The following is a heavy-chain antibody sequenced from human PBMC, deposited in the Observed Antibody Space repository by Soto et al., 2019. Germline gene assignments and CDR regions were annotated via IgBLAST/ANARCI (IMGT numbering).Heavy chain of an antibody. J-gene: IGHJ4*02. CDR3: ARDGTLYDSSGYYYLY. Sequence: ASVKVSCKASGGTFSRYAISWVRQAPGQGLEWMGGIIPMFGKANYAQKFQGRVTITADESTSTAYMELSSLRSEDTAVYYCARDGTLYDSSGYYYLYWGQGTLVTVSS. V-gene: IGHV1-69*13. CDR1: GGTFSRYA. D-gene: IGHD3-22*01. CDR2: IIPMFGKA.